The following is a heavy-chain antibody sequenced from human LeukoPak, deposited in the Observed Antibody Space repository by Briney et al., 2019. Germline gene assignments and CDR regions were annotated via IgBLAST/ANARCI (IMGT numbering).Heavy chain of an antibody. V-gene: IGHV3-30*18. CDR3: AKDIHVMGATGFDY. Sequence: GGSLRLSCAASGFTFSSYGMHWVRQAPGKGLEWVAVISYDGSNKYYADSVKGRFTISRDNSKNTLYLQMNSLRVEDTAVYYCAKDIHVMGATGFDYWGQGTLVTVSS. J-gene: IGHJ4*02. D-gene: IGHD1-26*01. CDR2: ISYDGSNK. CDR1: GFTFSSYG.